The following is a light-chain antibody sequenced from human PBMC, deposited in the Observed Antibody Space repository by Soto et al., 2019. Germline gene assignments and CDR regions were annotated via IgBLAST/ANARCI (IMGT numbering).Light chain of an antibody. CDR1: ESIRTW. J-gene: IGKJ1*01. V-gene: IGKV1-5*01. Sequence: DIQMTQSPSTLSASIGDRVTITCRASESIRTWLAWYQHKPGKAPKFLIYDASSLESGVPSRFSGSGSGTEFTITISNLQPDDFETYFCQQYHNYPRTFGQGTKVEIK. CDR2: DAS. CDR3: QQYHNYPRT.